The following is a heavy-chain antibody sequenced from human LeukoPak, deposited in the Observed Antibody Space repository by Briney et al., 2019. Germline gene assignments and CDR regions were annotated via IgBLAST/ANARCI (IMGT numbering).Heavy chain of an antibody. D-gene: IGHD6-13*01. CDR2: INHSGST. V-gene: IGHV4-34*01. J-gene: IGHJ4*02. CDR1: GGSFSGYY. CDR3: ARAGSQQRHVRFDY. Sequence: SETLSLTCAVYGGSFSGYYWSWIRQPPGKGLEWIGEINHSGSTNYNPSLKSRVTISVDTSKNQFSLQLNSVTPEDTAVYYCARAGSQQRHVRFDYWGQGTLVTVSS.